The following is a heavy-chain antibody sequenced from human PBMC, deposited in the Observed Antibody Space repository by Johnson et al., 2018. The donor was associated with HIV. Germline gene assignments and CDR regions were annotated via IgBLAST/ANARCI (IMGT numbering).Heavy chain of an antibody. CDR2: ISGSGGST. Sequence: VQLVESGGGLVQPGGSLRLSCEASGLIFSRSWMHWVRQAPGKGLVWVSAISGSGGSTYYADSVKGRFTISRDNSKNMLYLQMNSLRAEDTAVYYCAKGDYGDYEGSDAFDIWGQGTMVTVSS. D-gene: IGHD4-17*01. J-gene: IGHJ3*02. V-gene: IGHV3-23*04. CDR3: AKGDYGDYEGSDAFDI. CDR1: GLIFSRSW.